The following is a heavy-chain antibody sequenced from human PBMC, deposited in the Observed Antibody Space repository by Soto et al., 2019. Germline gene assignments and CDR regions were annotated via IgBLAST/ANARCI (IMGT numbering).Heavy chain of an antibody. CDR3: AIALPAGGKIWYFNI. Sequence: QVPLVQSGAEVKKPGASVKVSCKASGYTFTHYGITWVRQAPGQGLEGMGWINSFSGDTNYPQKLQGRLTMTTDTSTNTVDLELRHLRSDDEAVYCCAIALPAGGKIWYFNIWGRGTVVTGSS. CDR2: INSFSGDT. V-gene: IGHV1-18*01. J-gene: IGHJ2*01. CDR1: GYTFTHYG. D-gene: IGHD2-15*01.